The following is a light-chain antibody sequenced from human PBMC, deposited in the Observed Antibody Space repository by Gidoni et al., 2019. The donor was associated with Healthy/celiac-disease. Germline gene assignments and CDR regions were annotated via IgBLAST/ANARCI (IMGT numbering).Light chain of an antibody. CDR3: QSYDSSLNVV. CDR2: GNS. J-gene: IGLJ2*01. Sequence: QSVLTQPPSVSGAPGQRVTISCTGSSSNIGAGYDVNWYQQLPGTAPNLLIYGNSNRPSGVPDRFSGSKSGTSASLAITGLQAEDEADYYCQSYDSSLNVVFGGGTKLTVL. V-gene: IGLV1-40*01. CDR1: SSNIGAGYD.